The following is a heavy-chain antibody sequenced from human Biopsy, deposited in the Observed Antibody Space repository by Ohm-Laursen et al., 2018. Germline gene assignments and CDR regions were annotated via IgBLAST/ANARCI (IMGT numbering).Heavy chain of an antibody. CDR1: GFTFSGSA. J-gene: IGHJ6*02. CDR3: AATSTLYYYYYAMDV. Sequence: VKISCKASGFTFSGSAVQWVRQARGQRLEWIGWIVVGSGHTNYAQKFQERVTITRDMSTSTAYMELTCLRSEDTAVYYCAATSTLYYYYYAMDVWDQGTTITVSS. CDR2: IVVGSGHT. V-gene: IGHV1-58*01.